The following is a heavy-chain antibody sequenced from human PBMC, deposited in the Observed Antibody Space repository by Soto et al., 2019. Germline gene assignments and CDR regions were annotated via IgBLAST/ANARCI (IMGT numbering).Heavy chain of an antibody. CDR1: GFTVSSNY. Sequence: GGSLRLSCAASGFTVSSNYLSWVRQAPGKGLEWVSVIYSGGNTYYADSVKGRFTISRHNSKNTLYLQMNSLRAEDTAVYHCTRLGGSIYYYMDVWGKGTTVTVSS. J-gene: IGHJ6*03. V-gene: IGHV3-53*04. D-gene: IGHD2-15*01. CDR2: IYSGGNT. CDR3: TRLGGSIYYYMDV.